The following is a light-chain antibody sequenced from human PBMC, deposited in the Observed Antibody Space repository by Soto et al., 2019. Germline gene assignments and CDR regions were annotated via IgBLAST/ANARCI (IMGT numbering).Light chain of an antibody. Sequence: EIVMTQSPATLSVSPGERATLSCRASQRVSNNLAWYQQKPGQAPRLLIYGASTRATGIPARFSGSGSGTEFTLTISSLQSEDFAVYYCQQYNNWSNTFGGGTKVEIK. CDR3: QQYNNWSNT. CDR2: GAS. CDR1: QRVSNN. J-gene: IGKJ4*01. V-gene: IGKV3-15*01.